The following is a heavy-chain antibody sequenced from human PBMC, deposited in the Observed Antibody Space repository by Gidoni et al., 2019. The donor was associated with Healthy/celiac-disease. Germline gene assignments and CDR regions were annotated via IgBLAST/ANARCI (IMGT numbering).Heavy chain of an antibody. J-gene: IGHJ6*03. CDR1: GLTFSSYW. Sequence: EVQLVESGGGLVQPGGSLRLSCAASGLTFSSYWMSWVRQAPGKGLEWVANIKQDGSENYYVDSVKGLFTISRDNAKNSLYLQMNSLRAEDTAVYYCARSDYGDTLGYYYYMDVWGKGTTVTVSS. CDR2: IKQDGSEN. D-gene: IGHD4-17*01. V-gene: IGHV3-7*03. CDR3: ARSDYGDTLGYYYYMDV.